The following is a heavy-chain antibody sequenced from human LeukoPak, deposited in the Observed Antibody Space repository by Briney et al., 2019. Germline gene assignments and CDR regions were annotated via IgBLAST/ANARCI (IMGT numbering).Heavy chain of an antibody. V-gene: IGHV3-21*01. Sequence: GGSLRLSCAASGFTFSSYSMNWVRQAPGKGLEWVSSISSSSYIYYADSVKGRFTISRDNAKNSLYLQMNSLRAEDTAVYYCARASDHGDYIDYWGQGTLVTVSS. J-gene: IGHJ4*02. CDR3: ARASDHGDYIDY. D-gene: IGHD4-17*01. CDR1: GFTFSSYS. CDR2: ISSSSYI.